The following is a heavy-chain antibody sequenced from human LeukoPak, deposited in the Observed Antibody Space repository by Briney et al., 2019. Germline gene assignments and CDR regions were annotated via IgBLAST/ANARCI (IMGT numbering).Heavy chain of an antibody. CDR3: AREGQSLGMDV. CDR2: MNPKSANT. V-gene: IGHV1-8*01. Sequence: ASVKVSCKASGYTFTNSDINWVRQATGQGLEWMGWMNPKSANTGFARKFQGRVTMTRNTSINIAYMELSSLRSEDTAVYYCAREGQSLGMDVWGQGTTVTVSS. CDR1: GYTFTNSD. J-gene: IGHJ6*02.